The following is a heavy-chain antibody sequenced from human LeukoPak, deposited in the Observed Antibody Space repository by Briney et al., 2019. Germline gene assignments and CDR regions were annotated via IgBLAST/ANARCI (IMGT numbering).Heavy chain of an antibody. CDR3: ATEDTAMVTKALGYYYYGMDV. CDR1: GYTLTELS. CDR2: FDPEDGET. Sequence: GASVKVSCKVSGYTLTELSMHWVRQAPGKGLEWMGGFDPEDGETIYAQKFRGRVTMTEDTSTDTAYMELSSLRSEDTAVYYCATEDTAMVTKALGYYYYGMDVWGQGTTVTVSS. V-gene: IGHV1-24*01. D-gene: IGHD5-18*01. J-gene: IGHJ6*02.